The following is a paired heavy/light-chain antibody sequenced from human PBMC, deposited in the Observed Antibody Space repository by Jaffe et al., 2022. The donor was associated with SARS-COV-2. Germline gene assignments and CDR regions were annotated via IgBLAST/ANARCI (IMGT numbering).Light chain of an antibody. V-gene: IGLV2-14*01. CDR1: SSDVGGYNY. CDR3: SSYTSSSSWV. Sequence: QSALTQPASVSGSPGQSITISCTGTSSDVGGYNYVSWYQQHPGKAPKLMIYDVSNRPSGVSNRFSGSKSGNTASLTISGLQAEDEADYYCSSYTSSSSWVFGGGTKLTVL. J-gene: IGLJ3*02. CDR2: DVS.
Heavy chain of an antibody. CDR2: INAGNGNT. CDR3: ARAPRRRYYYDSLQGDI. V-gene: IGHV1-3*01. CDR1: GYTFTSYA. Sequence: QVQLVQSGAEVKKPGASVKVSCKASGYTFTSYAMHWVRQAPGQRLEWMGWINAGNGNTKYSQKFQGRVTITRDTSASTAYMELSSLRSEDTAVYYCARAPRRRYYYDSLQGDIWGQGTMVTVSS. J-gene: IGHJ3*02. D-gene: IGHD3-22*01.